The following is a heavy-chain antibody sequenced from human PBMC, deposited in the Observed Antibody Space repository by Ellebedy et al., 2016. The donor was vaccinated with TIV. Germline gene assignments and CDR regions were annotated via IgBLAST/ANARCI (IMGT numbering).Heavy chain of an antibody. CDR1: GFTFSSYW. D-gene: IGHD7-27*01. J-gene: IGHJ4*02. V-gene: IGHV3-74*01. Sequence: GESLKISCAASGFTFSSYWMHWVRQAPGKGLVWVSHINSDGSSTSYADSVKGRFTISRDNAKNTLYLQMNSLRAEDTAVYYCARDHPLGIENFDYWGQGTLVTVSS. CDR2: INSDGSST. CDR3: ARDHPLGIENFDY.